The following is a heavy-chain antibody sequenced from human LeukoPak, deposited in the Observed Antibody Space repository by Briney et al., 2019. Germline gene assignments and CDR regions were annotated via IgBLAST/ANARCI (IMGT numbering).Heavy chain of an antibody. V-gene: IGHV5-51*01. D-gene: IGHD1-26*01. J-gene: IGHJ6*03. CDR3: ARHRVGATGNYFYNMDV. CDR2: ISPVDSDT. CDR1: GYSFTSSW. Sequence: GESLKISCKGSGYSFTSSWIGWVRQMPGKGLEWMGIISPVDSDTRYSPSFQGQVTISADKSISTAYLQWSSLKASDTAMYYCARHRVGATGNYFYNMDVWGKGTTVTVSS.